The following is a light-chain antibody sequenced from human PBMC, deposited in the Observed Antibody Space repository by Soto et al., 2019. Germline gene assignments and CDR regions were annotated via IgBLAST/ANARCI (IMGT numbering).Light chain of an antibody. Sequence: QSVLTQPASVSGSPGQSISISCSGTSSDVGGYNYVSWYQQHPGKAPKLIIYDVSNRPSGVSSRFSGSKSGNTASLTISGLQAEDEADYYCSSYARSNIVVFGAGTKVTVL. CDR1: SSDVGGYNY. CDR2: DVS. CDR3: SSYARSNIVV. V-gene: IGLV2-14*01. J-gene: IGLJ2*01.